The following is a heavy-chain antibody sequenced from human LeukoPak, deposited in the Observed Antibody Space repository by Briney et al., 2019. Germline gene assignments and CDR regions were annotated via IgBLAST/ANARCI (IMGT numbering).Heavy chain of an antibody. CDR3: ARDTRPSAYSSLSDAFDI. CDR1: GGSISSSSYY. J-gene: IGHJ3*02. Sequence: SETLSLTCTVSGGSISSSSYYWGWIRQPPGKGLEWIGSIYYSGSTYYNPSLKSRVTISVDTSKNQFSLKLSSVTAADTAVYYCARDTRPSAYSSLSDAFDIWGQGTMVTVSS. CDR2: IYYSGST. D-gene: IGHD6-19*01. V-gene: IGHV4-39*07.